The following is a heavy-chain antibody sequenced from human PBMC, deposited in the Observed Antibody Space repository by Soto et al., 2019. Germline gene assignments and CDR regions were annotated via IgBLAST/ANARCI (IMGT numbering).Heavy chain of an antibody. Sequence: ASVKVSCKASGYTFTNYDINWVRQATGQGPEWMGWMNPKSGNTGYAQKFQGRVTMTRNTSISTAYMELSSLRSEDTAVYYCARVLSWASYYDFWSGYYNYYYYGMDVWGQGTTVTVSS. V-gene: IGHV1-8*01. D-gene: IGHD3-3*01. CDR1: GYTFTNYD. CDR2: MNPKSGNT. J-gene: IGHJ6*02. CDR3: ARVLSWASYYDFWSGYYNYYYYGMDV.